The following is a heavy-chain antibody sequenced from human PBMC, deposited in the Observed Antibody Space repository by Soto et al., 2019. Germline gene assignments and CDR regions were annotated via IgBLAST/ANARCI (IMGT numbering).Heavy chain of an antibody. Sequence: GGSLRLSCAASGFTFSSYWMSWVRQAPGKGLEWVANIKQDGSEKYYVDSVKGRFTISRDNAKNSLYLQMNILRAEDTAVDYCARGGGLVHAEYYFDYWGQGTLVTVSS. CDR2: IKQDGSEK. V-gene: IGHV3-7*01. CDR3: ARGGGLVHAEYYFDY. D-gene: IGHD6-6*01. J-gene: IGHJ4*02. CDR1: GFTFSSYW.